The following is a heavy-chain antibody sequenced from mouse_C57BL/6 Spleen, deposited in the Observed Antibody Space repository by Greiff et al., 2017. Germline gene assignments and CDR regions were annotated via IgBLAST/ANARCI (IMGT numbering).Heavy chain of an antibody. J-gene: IGHJ4*01. CDR1: GYTFTSYW. Sequence: VQLQQPGAELVMPGASVKLSCKASGYTFTSYWMHWVKQRPGQGLEWIGEIDPSDSYTNYNQKFKGKSTLTVDKSSSTAYMQLSSLTSEDSAVYYCARPTSYYAMDYWGQGTSDTVSS. CDR2: IDPSDSYT. V-gene: IGHV1-69*01. CDR3: ARPTSYYAMDY.